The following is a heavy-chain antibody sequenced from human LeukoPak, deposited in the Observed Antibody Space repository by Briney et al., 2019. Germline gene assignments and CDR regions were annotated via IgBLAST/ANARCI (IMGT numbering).Heavy chain of an antibody. D-gene: IGHD3-3*01. V-gene: IGHV1-3*01. CDR1: GYTFTSYA. J-gene: IGHJ5*02. Sequence: ASVKVSCKASGYTFTSYAMHWVRQAPGQRLEWTGWINAGNGNTKYSQKFQGRVTITRDTSASTAYMELSSLRSDDTAVYYCARVSHHYDFWSGYYPHWFDPWGQGTLVTVSS. CDR2: INAGNGNT. CDR3: ARVSHHYDFWSGYYPHWFDP.